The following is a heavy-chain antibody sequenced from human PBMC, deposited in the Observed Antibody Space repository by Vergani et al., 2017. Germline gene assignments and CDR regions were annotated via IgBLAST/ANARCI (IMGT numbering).Heavy chain of an antibody. D-gene: IGHD4-17*01. Sequence: QVQLVESGGGVVQPGGSLRLSCAASGFTFSSYGMHWVRQAPGKGLEWVAFIRYDGSNKYYTDSVKGRFTISRDNSKNTLYLQMNSLRAEDTAIYYCARARGVYGDYFDYWGQGTLVTVSS. J-gene: IGHJ4*02. V-gene: IGHV3-30*02. CDR3: ARARGVYGDYFDY. CDR1: GFTFSSYG. CDR2: IRYDGSNK.